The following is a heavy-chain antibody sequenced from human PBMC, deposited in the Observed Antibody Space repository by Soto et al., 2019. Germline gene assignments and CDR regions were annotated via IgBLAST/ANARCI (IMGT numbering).Heavy chain of an antibody. Sequence: SETLSLTCTVSGGSISSYYWSWIRQPPGKGLEWIGYIYYSGSTNYNPSLKSRVTISVDTSKNQFSLKLSSVTAADTAVYYCVGSGFGELFFDYWGQGTLVTVSS. CDR3: VGSGFGELFFDY. CDR2: IYYSGST. D-gene: IGHD3-10*01. V-gene: IGHV4-59*01. CDR1: GGSISSYY. J-gene: IGHJ4*02.